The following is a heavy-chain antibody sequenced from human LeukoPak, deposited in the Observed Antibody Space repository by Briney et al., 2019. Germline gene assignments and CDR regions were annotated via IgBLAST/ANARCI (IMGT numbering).Heavy chain of an antibody. CDR2: ITNDGSST. CDR1: GFTFSSYW. V-gene: IGHV3-74*01. CDR3: AREQDLRGYSYGDFDY. J-gene: IGHJ4*02. Sequence: GESLKISCAASGFTFSSYWIHWVRQASGKGLVWVSRITNDGSSTTYADSVKGRFTVSRDNAKNTLYLQMNSLRAEDTAVYYCAREQDLRGYSYGDFDYWGQGTLVTVSS. D-gene: IGHD5-18*01.